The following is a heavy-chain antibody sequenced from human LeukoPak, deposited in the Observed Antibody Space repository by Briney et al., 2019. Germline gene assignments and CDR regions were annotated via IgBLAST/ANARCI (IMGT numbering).Heavy chain of an antibody. V-gene: IGHV4-59*01. CDR2: IYYSGST. D-gene: IGHD3-22*01. J-gene: IGHJ4*02. CDR1: GGSISSYY. CDR3: ARDALDSSGYYSYFDY. Sequence: PSETLSLTCTVSGGSISSYYWSWIRQPPGKGLEWIGYIYYSGSTNYNPSLKSRVTISVDTSKNQFSLKLSSVTAADTAVYYCARDALDSSGYYSYFDYRGQGTLVTVSS.